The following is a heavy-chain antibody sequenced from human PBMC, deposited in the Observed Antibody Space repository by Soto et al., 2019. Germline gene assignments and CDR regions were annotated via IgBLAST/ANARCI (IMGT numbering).Heavy chain of an antibody. CDR3: AKGYCSGGSCPGGYFDY. J-gene: IGHJ4*02. CDR2: ISSSGGST. CDR1: GFTFSSYA. Sequence: GSLRLSCAASGFTFSSYAMSWVRQAPGKGLEWVSAISSSGGSTYYADSVKGRFTISRDNSKNTLYLQMNSLRAEDTAVYYCAKGYCSGGSCPGGYFDYWGQGTLVTVSS. D-gene: IGHD2-15*01. V-gene: IGHV3-23*01.